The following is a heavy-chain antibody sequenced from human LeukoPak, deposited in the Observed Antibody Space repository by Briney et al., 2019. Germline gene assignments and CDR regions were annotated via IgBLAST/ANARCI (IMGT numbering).Heavy chain of an antibody. J-gene: IGHJ4*02. CDR1: GFTFSSYG. CDR3: AKDLGNWNSEYYFDY. CDR2: IRYDGSNK. D-gene: IGHD1-7*01. V-gene: IGHV3-30*02. Sequence: PGGSLRLSCAASGFTFSSYGMHWVRQAPGKGLKWVAFIRYDGSNKYYADSVKGRFTISRDNSRNTLYLQMNSLRAEDTAVYYCAKDLGNWNSEYYFDYWGQGTLVTVSS.